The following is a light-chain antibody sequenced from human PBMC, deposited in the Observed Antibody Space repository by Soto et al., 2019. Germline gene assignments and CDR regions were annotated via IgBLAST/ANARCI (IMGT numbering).Light chain of an antibody. CDR1: HSEGCGYNY. Sequence: SAPTHPAPLSWSPGQSVTLPLPWPHSEGCGYNYVSWYQHHPGKAPKLMIYDVSNRPSGISNCFSGSKSGNTASLTISGLQPEDEGDYYCSSYTTSNTRQIVFGTGTKVTVL. J-gene: IGLJ1*01. V-gene: IGLV2-14*03. CDR2: DVS. CDR3: SSYTTSNTRQIV.